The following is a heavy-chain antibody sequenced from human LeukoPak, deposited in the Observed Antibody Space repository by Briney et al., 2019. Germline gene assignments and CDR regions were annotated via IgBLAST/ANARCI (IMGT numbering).Heavy chain of an antibody. D-gene: IGHD5-12*01. Sequence: GGSLRLSCAASGFTFSSYGMSWVRQAPGKGLEWVSSISSSSSYIYYADSVKGRFTISRDNAKNSLYLQMNSLRAEDTAVYYCARESGYSGYDYWGRGPYYFDYWGQGTLVTVSS. V-gene: IGHV3-21*01. CDR1: GFTFSSYG. CDR2: ISSSSSYI. CDR3: ARESGYSGYDYWGRGPYYFDY. J-gene: IGHJ4*02.